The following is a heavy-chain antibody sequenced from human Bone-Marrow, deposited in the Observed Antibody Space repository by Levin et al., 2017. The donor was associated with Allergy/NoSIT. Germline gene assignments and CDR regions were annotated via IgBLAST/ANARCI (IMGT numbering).Heavy chain of an antibody. CDR2: INGVGTTT. Sequence: GESLKISCAASGFTFSSYWVHWVRQAPGKGLVWVSRINGVGTTTNYADSVKGRFTISRDNAKNTLYLQMNSLRLEDTAVYYCARGQVTNSVVNYWGQGTLVTVSS. D-gene: IGHD5/OR15-5a*01. J-gene: IGHJ4*02. CDR3: ARGQVTNSVVNY. CDR1: GFTFSSYW. V-gene: IGHV3-74*01.